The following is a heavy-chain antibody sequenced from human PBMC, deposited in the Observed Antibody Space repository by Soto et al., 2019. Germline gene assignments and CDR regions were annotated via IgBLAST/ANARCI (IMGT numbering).Heavy chain of an antibody. V-gene: IGHV3-53*01. CDR2: TGSGGTI. J-gene: IGHJ4*02. CDR1: GFTVSRNY. CDR3: AKDAVYGDGLWLVAD. D-gene: IGHD2-21*02. Sequence: EVQLVESGGGLIQPGGSLRLSCVASGFTVSRNYMSWVRQAPGKGLEWVSGITGSGGTIEYAASVKGRFTISRDNSKNTVYLQMNSLRAEDTAMYYCAKDAVYGDGLWLVADWGQGTLVTVS.